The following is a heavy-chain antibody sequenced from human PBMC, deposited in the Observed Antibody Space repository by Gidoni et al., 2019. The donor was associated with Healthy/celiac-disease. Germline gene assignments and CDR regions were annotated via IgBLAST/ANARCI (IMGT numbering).Heavy chain of an antibody. J-gene: IGHJ6*02. Sequence: EVQLLESGGGLVQPGGSLRLSCAASGFTFSSYALSWVRQAPGKGLEWVSANSGSGGSTYYADSVKGRFTISRDNSKNTLYLQMNSLRAEDTAVYYCASQGSYDFWSGYITGYYYYYGMDVWGQGTTVTVSS. CDR1: GFTFSSYA. CDR3: ASQGSYDFWSGYITGYYYYYGMDV. CDR2: NSGSGGST. V-gene: IGHV3-23*01. D-gene: IGHD3-3*01.